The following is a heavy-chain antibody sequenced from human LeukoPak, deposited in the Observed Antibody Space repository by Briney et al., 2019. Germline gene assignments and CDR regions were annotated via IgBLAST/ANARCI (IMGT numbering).Heavy chain of an antibody. CDR1: GFTFSNAW. Sequence: SGGSLRLSCAASGFTFSNAWMSWVRQAPGKGLEWVGRIKSKTDGGTTDYAAPVKARFTISRDDSKNTLYLQTNSLKTEDTAVYYCTTEDIVATSYYYYGMDVWGQGTTVTVSS. CDR3: TTEDIVATSYYYYGMDV. D-gene: IGHD5-12*01. CDR2: IKSKTDGGTT. V-gene: IGHV3-15*01. J-gene: IGHJ6*02.